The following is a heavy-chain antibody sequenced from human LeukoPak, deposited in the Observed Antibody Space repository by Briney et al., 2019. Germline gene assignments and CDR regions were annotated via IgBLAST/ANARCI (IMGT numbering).Heavy chain of an antibody. CDR3: ARRPLYYDSSGYYFYYYGMDV. CDR2: ISGSGGTT. V-gene: IGHV3-23*01. Sequence: PGGSLRLSCAASGFTFNNYAMNWVRQAPGKGLEWVSVISGSGGTTYYADSVKGRFTISRDNSKNTLYLQMNSLRAEDTAVYYCARRPLYYDSSGYYFYYYGMDVWGQGTTVTVSS. J-gene: IGHJ6*02. CDR1: GFTFNNYA. D-gene: IGHD3-22*01.